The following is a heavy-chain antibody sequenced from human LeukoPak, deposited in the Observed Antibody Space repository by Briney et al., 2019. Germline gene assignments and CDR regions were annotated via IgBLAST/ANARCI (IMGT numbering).Heavy chain of an antibody. J-gene: IGHJ4*02. V-gene: IGHV3-23*01. D-gene: IGHD3-9*01. CDR3: ARYYDILTDYHRFDY. Sequence: GGSLRPSCADSGFTFNIYAMSWVRQPPGKGLEWVSTVSPSGGSTHYADSVKGRFTISRDNSKNTLYLQMSSLRADDTAVYFCARYYDILTDYHRFDYWGQGTLVTVSS. CDR2: VSPSGGST. CDR1: GFTFNIYA.